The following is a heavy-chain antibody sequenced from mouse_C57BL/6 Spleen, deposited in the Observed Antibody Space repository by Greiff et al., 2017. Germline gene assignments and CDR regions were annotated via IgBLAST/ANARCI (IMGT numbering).Heavy chain of an antibody. CDR3: ARANGNDY. V-gene: IGHV5-6*02. J-gene: IGHJ2*01. CDR2: ISSGGSYT. CDR1: GFTFSSYG. Sequence: DVKLVESGGDLVKPGGSLKLSCAASGFTFSSYGMSWVRQTPDKRLEWVATISSGGSYTYYPDSVKGRFTISRDNAKNTLYLQMSSLKSENTAMYYCARANGNDYWGQGTTLTVSS.